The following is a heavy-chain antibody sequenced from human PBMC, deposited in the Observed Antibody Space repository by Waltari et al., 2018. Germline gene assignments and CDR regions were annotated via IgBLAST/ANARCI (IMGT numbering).Heavy chain of an antibody. J-gene: IGHJ2*01. V-gene: IGHV1-58*02. D-gene: IGHD1-26*01. CDR2: IVVGSGNT. CDR3: AAGSGNPGYETYWYFDL. CDR1: GFTFTSSA. Sequence: QMQLVQSGPAVKKPGTSVKVSCKASGFTFTSSAMQWVRQARGQRLEWIGWIVVGSGNTNYAQKFQERVTITRDMSTSTAYMELSSLRSEDTAVYYCAAGSGNPGYETYWYFDLWGRGTLVTVSS.